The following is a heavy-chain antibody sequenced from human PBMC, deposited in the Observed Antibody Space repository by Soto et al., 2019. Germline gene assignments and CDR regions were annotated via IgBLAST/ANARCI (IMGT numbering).Heavy chain of an antibody. CDR1: GFTFSSYG. V-gene: IGHV3-30*03. CDR2: ISYDGSNK. CDR3: ATGVGLLWFGEHVLGGMDV. Sequence: QVQLVESGGGVVQPGRSLRLSCAASGFTFSSYGMHWVRQAPGKGLEWVAVISYDGSNKYYADSVKGRFTISRDNSKNPLYLQMNSLSAQDTAVYYCATGVGLLWFGEHVLGGMDVW. J-gene: IGHJ6*01. D-gene: IGHD3-10*01.